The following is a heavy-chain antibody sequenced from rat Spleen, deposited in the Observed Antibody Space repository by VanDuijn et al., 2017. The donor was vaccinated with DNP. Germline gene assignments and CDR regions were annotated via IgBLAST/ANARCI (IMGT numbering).Heavy chain of an antibody. CDR3: VRSPETTYIYFPWAY. CDR1: GFSLTRHH. Sequence: QVQLKESGPGLVQPSQTLSLACTVSGFSLTRHHVHWVRQPSGKGLEWMGIIGTGGTTEYNPILKSRLSISRDTSKSQVFLKMNSLQTEDTATYYCVRSPETTYIYFPWAYWGQGTLVTVSS. D-gene: IGHD1-2*01. CDR2: IGTGGTT. J-gene: IGHJ3*01. V-gene: IGHV2-43*01.